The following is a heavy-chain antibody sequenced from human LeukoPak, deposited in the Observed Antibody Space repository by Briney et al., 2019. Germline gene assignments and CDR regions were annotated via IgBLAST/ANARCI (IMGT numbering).Heavy chain of an antibody. J-gene: IGHJ5*02. CDR3: AKDRGREVDPLDP. Sequence: GGSLRLSCAASGFTFSDYYMIWIRQAPGKGLEWVSYISSSSSYTNYADSVKGRFTISRDNSKNTLYLQMNSLRAEDTAVYYCAKDRGREVDPLDPWGQGTLVTVSS. CDR2: ISSSSSYT. D-gene: IGHD5-12*01. V-gene: IGHV3-11*05. CDR1: GFTFSDYY.